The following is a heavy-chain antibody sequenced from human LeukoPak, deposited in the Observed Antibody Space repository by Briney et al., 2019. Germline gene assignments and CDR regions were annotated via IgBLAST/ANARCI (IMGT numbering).Heavy chain of an antibody. CDR2: ISFSGNSI. V-gene: IGHV3-48*03. CDR3: AREGSTVTTPY. J-gene: IGHJ4*02. CDR1: GFIFSDYE. D-gene: IGHD4-17*01. Sequence: GGSLRLSCAASGFIFSDYEMNWVRQAPGKGLEWVSYISFSGNSIYYADSVKGRFTISRDNAKNSLYLQMNSLRAEDTAVYYCAREGSTVTTPYWGQGTLVTVSS.